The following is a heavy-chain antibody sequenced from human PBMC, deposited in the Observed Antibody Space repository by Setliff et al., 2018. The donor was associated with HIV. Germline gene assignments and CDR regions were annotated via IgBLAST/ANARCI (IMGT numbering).Heavy chain of an antibody. CDR3: ARPTNGYCSGGTCPDTFDI. J-gene: IGHJ3*02. D-gene: IGHD2-15*01. V-gene: IGHV1-69*13. CDR2: VTPILHTT. CDR1: GYTFPDYY. Sequence: GASVKVSCKVSGYTFPDYYIQWVRQAPGKGLEWMGGVTPILHTTNYAQRFQGRLTITADESTRTAYMELSSLTSEDTAVYYCARPTNGYCSGGTCPDTFDIWGQGTLVTVSS.